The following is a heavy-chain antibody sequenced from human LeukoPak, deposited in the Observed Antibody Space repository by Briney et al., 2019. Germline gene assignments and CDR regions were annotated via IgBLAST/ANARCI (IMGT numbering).Heavy chain of an antibody. CDR3: ARVSSGSYYGLLGTSFDY. CDR1: GGCISSYY. Sequence: PSETLSLTCTVSGGCISSYYWSWIRQPPGKGLEWIGYIYYIGSTNYNPSLKSRVTISVDTSKNQFSLKLSSVTAADTAVYYCARVSSGSYYGLLGTSFDYWGQGTLVTVSS. CDR2: IYYIGST. J-gene: IGHJ4*02. D-gene: IGHD1-26*01. V-gene: IGHV4-59*01.